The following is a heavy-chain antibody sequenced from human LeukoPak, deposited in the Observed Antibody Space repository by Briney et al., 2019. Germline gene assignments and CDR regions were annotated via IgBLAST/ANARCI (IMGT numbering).Heavy chain of an antibody. Sequence: PSETLSLTCTVSGGSISGYYWTWIRQPPGKGLEWIGYVSYSGSTYYNPSLKSRVTISVDTSKNQFYLNLRSVTAADTAVYYCARGYDYADKWGQGTLVTVSS. J-gene: IGHJ4*02. CDR1: GGSISGYY. CDR2: VSYSGST. CDR3: ARGYDYADK. V-gene: IGHV4-59*01. D-gene: IGHD3-16*01.